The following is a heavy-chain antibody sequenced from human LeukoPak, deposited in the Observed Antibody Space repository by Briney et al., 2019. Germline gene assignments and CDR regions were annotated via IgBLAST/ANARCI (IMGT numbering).Heavy chain of an antibody. Sequence: SETLSLTCTVSGGSISSYYWSWIRQPPGKGLEWIGNIYYSGSTKYNPSLKSRVTISVDMSKNQFSLKLSSVTAADTAVYYCARYPYGSGPKNWFDPWGQGTLVTVSS. D-gene: IGHD3-10*01. CDR1: GGSISSYY. V-gene: IGHV4-59*08. J-gene: IGHJ5*02. CDR2: IYYSGST. CDR3: ARYPYGSGPKNWFDP.